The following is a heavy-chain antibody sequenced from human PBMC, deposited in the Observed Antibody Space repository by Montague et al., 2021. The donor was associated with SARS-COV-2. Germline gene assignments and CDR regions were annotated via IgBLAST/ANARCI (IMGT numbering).Heavy chain of an antibody. CDR2: IYYSGST. CDR1: GGSISSSSYY. Sequence: SETLSLTCTVSGGSISSSSYYWGWIRQPPGKGLEWIGSIYYSGSTYYNPSLKSRVTISVDTSKNQFSLKLSSVTAADTAVYYCARGGRVGTIVVVIAISYYFDYWGQGTLVTVSS. J-gene: IGHJ4*02. V-gene: IGHV4-39*02. CDR3: ARGGRVGTIVVVIAISYYFDY. D-gene: IGHD2-21*01.